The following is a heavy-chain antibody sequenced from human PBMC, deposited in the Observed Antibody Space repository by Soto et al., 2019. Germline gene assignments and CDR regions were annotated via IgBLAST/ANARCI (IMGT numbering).Heavy chain of an antibody. CDR2: IYHSGST. CDR3: ARGDYDSSGYPNWYFDL. J-gene: IGHJ2*01. CDR1: GGSISSGGYS. Sequence: QLQLQESGSGLVKPSQTLSLTCAVSGGSISSGGYSWSWIRQPPGKGLEWIGYIYHSGSTYYNPSLKSRVTISVDRSKNQCSLKLSSVTAADTAVYYCARGDYDSSGYPNWYFDLWGRGTLVTVSS. V-gene: IGHV4-30-2*01. D-gene: IGHD3-22*01.